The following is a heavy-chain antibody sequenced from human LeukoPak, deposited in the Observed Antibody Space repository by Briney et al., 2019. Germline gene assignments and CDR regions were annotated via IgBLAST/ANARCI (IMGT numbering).Heavy chain of an antibody. CDR3: ARADPSPALDY. V-gene: IGHV1-2*02. CDR2: INPNSGDT. J-gene: IGHJ4*02. Sequence: ASVKVSCKASGYTFIGYYIHWVRQAPGQGLEWMGWINPNSGDTNYAQKFQGRVTMTRDTSISTAYMEVSRLRSDDTAVYYCARADPSPALDYWGQGTLVTVSS. CDR1: GYTFIGYY.